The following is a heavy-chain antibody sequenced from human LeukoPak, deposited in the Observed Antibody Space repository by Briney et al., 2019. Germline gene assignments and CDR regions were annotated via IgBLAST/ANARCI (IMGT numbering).Heavy chain of an antibody. CDR3: ARDSPLWMIVVVTDDAFDI. V-gene: IGHV1-18*01. CDR1: GYTFTSYG. D-gene: IGHD3-22*01. CDR2: ISAYNGNT. J-gene: IGHJ3*02. Sequence: GASVKVSCKASGYTFTSYGISWVRQAPGQGLEWMGWISAYNGNTNYAQKLQGRVTMTTDTSTSTACMELRSLRSDDTAMYYCARDSPLWMIVVVTDDAFDIWGQGTMVTVSS.